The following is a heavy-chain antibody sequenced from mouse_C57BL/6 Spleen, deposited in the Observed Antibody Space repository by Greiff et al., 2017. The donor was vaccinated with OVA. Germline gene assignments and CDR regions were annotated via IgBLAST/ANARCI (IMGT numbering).Heavy chain of an antibody. D-gene: IGHD2-5*01. Sequence: QVQLQQPGAELVKPGASVQLSCKASGYTFTSYWMHWVKQRPGQGLEWIGMIHPNSGSTNYNEKFKSKATLTVDKSSSTAYMQLSSLTSEDSAVYYCARSESNYYAMDYWGQGTSVTVSS. CDR3: ARSESNYYAMDY. V-gene: IGHV1-64*01. CDR2: IHPNSGST. CDR1: GYTFTSYW. J-gene: IGHJ4*01.